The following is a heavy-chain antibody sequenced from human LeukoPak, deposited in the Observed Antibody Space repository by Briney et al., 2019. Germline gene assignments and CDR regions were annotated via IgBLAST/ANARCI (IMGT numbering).Heavy chain of an antibody. D-gene: IGHD3-9*01. CDR1: GGSISSGSYY. Sequence: SETPSLTCTVSGGSISSGSYYWGWIRRPPGKGLEWIGSINYSWSTYYNPSLKSRVTISVDTSKNQFSLKLSSVTAADTAVYYCARAEDIYRRLDLWGQGTMVTVSS. CDR3: ARAEDIYRRLDL. CDR2: INYSWST. J-gene: IGHJ3*01. V-gene: IGHV4-39*01.